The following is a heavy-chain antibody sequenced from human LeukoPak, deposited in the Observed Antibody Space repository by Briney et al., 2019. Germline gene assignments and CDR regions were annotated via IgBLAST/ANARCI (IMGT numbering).Heavy chain of an antibody. D-gene: IGHD6-13*01. V-gene: IGHV4-61*02. CDR1: GDSISSGDYY. CDR2: ISSSGST. J-gene: IGHJ6*03. Sequence: KTSETLSLTCTVSGDSISSGDYYWSWIRQPAGKGLEWIGRISSSGSTNYNPSLKSRVTMSVDTSKNQFSLKLSSVTAADTAVYYCAREMGSSWYYYYYYYMDVWGKGTTVTISS. CDR3: AREMGSSWYYYYYYYMDV.